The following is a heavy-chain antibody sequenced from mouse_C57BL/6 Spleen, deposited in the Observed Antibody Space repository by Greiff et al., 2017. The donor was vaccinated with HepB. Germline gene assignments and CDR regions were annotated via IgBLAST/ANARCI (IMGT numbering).Heavy chain of an antibody. V-gene: IGHV1-54*01. CDR3: ARGYSNYWYFDV. D-gene: IGHD2-5*01. J-gene: IGHJ1*03. CDR1: GYAFTNYL. CDR2: INPGSGGT. Sequence: QVQLQQSGAELVRPGTSVKVSCKASGYAFTNYLIEWVKQRPGQGLEWIGVINPGSGGTNYNEKFKGKATLTADKSSSTAYMQLSSLTSEDSAVYFCARGYSNYWYFDVWGTGTTVTVSS.